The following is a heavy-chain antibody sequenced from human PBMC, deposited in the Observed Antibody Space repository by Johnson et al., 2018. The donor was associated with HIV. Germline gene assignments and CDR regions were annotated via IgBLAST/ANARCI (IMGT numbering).Heavy chain of an antibody. Sequence: VQLVESGGGVVQPGGSLRLSCAASGFTVSSIYMNWVRQAPGKGLEWVSVIYSGGSTYYADSVKGRFTISRDNSKNTLYLQMNSRRAEDTAVYYCARAGPYQYAFDIWGQGTMVTVSS. V-gene: IGHV3-66*01. CDR3: ARAGPYQYAFDI. J-gene: IGHJ3*02. CDR1: GFTVSSIY. CDR2: IYSGGST.